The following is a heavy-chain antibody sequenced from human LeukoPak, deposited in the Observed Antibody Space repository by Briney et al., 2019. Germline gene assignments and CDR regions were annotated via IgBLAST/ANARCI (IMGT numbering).Heavy chain of an antibody. Sequence: GGSLRLSCAASGFTFDEYSMNWVRQAPGKGLEWVSFISSDSNTIYYADSVKGRFTISRDNAKNSLFLQMSTLSAEDSAVYYCARVRQLLFRDAFDIWGQGTMVTVSS. V-gene: IGHV3-48*04. D-gene: IGHD1-26*01. CDR3: ARVRQLLFRDAFDI. J-gene: IGHJ3*02. CDR2: ISSDSNTI. CDR1: GFTFDEYS.